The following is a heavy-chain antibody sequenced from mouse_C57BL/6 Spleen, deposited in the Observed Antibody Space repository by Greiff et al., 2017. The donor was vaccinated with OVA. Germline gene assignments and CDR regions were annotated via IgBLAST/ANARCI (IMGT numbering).Heavy chain of an antibody. CDR3: ARRGYDYPYFDY. D-gene: IGHD2-4*01. CDR2: INPGSGGT. J-gene: IGHJ2*01. CDR1: GYAFTNYW. Sequence: QVQLQQSGAELVRPGTSVKVSCMASGYAFTNYWIEWVKQRPGQGLEWIGVINPGSGGTNYNEKFKGKATLTADKSSSTAYMQLSSLTSEDSAVDSCARRGYDYPYFDYWGQGTTLTVSS. V-gene: IGHV1-54*01.